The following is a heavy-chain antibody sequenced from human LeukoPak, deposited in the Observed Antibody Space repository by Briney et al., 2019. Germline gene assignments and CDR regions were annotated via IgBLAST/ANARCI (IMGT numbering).Heavy chain of an antibody. CDR3: AKAGHDYGVPTYFDY. V-gene: IGHV3-23*01. J-gene: IGHJ4*02. Sequence: GGSLRLSCAASGFTFSSYAMSWVRQAPGKGLEWVSAISGSGGSTYYADSVKGRFTISRDNSKNTLYLQMNGLRAEDTAVYYCAKAGHDYGVPTYFDYWGQGTLVTVSS. CDR1: GFTFSSYA. D-gene: IGHD4-17*01. CDR2: ISGSGGST.